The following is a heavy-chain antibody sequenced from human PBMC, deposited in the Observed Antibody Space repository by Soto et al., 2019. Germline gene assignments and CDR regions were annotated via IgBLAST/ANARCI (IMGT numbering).Heavy chain of an antibody. V-gene: IGHV1-58*02. J-gene: IGHJ3*02. Sequence: AASVKVSCKASGFTFTSSAMQWVRQARGQRLEWKRWIVVGSGNTNYAQKFQERVTITRDMSTSTAYMELSSLRSEGTAVYYCAAYYDYIWGSYRLDAFDIWGQGTMVTVS. CDR3: AAYYDYIWGSYRLDAFDI. CDR1: GFTFTSSA. CDR2: IVVGSGNT. D-gene: IGHD3-16*02.